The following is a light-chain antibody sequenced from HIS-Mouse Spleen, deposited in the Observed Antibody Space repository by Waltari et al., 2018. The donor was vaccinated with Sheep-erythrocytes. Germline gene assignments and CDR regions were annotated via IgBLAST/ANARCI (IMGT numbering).Light chain of an antibody. CDR3: CSYAGSSTPWV. V-gene: IGLV2-23*01. CDR2: EGS. CDR1: SSDVGSYNL. J-gene: IGLJ3*02. Sequence: QSALTQPTSVSGSPGQSITLSCTGTSSDVGSYNLFSCYQQHPGNAPKLMIYEGSKRPSGVSNRVSGSKSGNTASLTISGLQAEDEADYYCCSYAGSSTPWVFGGGTKLTVL.